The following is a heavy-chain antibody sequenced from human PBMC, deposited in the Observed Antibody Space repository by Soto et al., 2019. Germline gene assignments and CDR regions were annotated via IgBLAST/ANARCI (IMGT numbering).Heavy chain of an antibody. CDR1: GGSVSSGSYY. CDR3: ARMGKEGMDV. Sequence: VQLQESGPGLVKPSETLSLTCAVFGGSVSSGSYYWSWIRQPPGKGLEWIGNIFYSGNTYFNPSLKSRVPMSVVTSKNQGSLRLRSVTAADTAVFFCARMGKEGMDVWGQGTTVTVSS. D-gene: IGHD1-26*01. J-gene: IGHJ6*02. CDR2: IFYSGNT. V-gene: IGHV4-61*01.